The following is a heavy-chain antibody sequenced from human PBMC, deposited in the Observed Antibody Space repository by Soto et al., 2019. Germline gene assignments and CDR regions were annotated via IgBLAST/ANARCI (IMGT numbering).Heavy chain of an antibody. CDR3: VRGRQSEDDSGGYNYYFVQ. J-gene: IGHJ4*02. V-gene: IGHV3-23*01. CDR1: GFTFSSYS. Sequence: WGSLRLSCAASGFTFSSYSMIWVRQAPGKGLEWVSAISGSGESTYYSDSVKGRFTLSRDNSNNTQYLQTNSVRAEYTFVYFCVRGRQSEDDSGGYNYYFVQGGQGALVAVSS. CDR2: ISGSGEST. D-gene: IGHD3-22*01.